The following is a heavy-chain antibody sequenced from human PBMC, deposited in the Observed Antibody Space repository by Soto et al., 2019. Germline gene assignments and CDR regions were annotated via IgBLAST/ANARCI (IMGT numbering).Heavy chain of an antibody. CDR2: ISYDGSNK. J-gene: IGHJ4*02. Sequence: QVQLVESGGGVVQPGRSLRLSCADSGFTFSSYAMHWVRQAPGKGLEWVAVISYDGSNKYYADYVKGRFTISRDNSKNTLYLQMNSLSAEDTAVYYCARSGYSSSWYYFDYWGQGTLVTVSS. CDR3: ARSGYSSSWYYFDY. V-gene: IGHV3-30*14. CDR1: GFTFSSYA. D-gene: IGHD6-13*01.